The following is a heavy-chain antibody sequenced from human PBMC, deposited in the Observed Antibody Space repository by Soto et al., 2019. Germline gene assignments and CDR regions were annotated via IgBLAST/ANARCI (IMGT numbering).Heavy chain of an antibody. V-gene: IGHV1-18*01. J-gene: IGHJ4*02. CDR3: VRDHQWMLPVPLNFDY. CDR1: GFTFSDYG. CDR2: ISAFNGET. D-gene: IGHD2-8*01. Sequence: GASVKVSCRASGFTFSDYGFSWVRQAPGRGLEWMGWISAFNGETNYTQKSAGRVAMATDAATTTAYMELKSLTVDDTAVYYCVRDHQWMLPVPLNFDYWGQGTVVTVSS.